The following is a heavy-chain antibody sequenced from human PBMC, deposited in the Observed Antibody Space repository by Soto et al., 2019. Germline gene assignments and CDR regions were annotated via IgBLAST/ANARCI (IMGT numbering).Heavy chain of an antibody. CDR2: ISGGGGGT. Sequence: EVQLLESGGGLVQPGGSLRLSCAASGFTFSNYAMSWVRQAPGKGLEWVSTISGGGGGTYYAGSVKGRFTISRDKSKNTLYLQLTSLRAEDTAVYYCVKGRAYDNLNWFDPWGQGTQVIVSS. V-gene: IGHV3-23*01. J-gene: IGHJ5*02. CDR3: VKGRAYDNLNWFDP. CDR1: GFTFSNYA. D-gene: IGHD3-9*01.